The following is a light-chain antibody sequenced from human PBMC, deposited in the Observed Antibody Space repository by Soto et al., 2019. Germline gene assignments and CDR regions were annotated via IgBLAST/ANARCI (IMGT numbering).Light chain of an antibody. CDR3: QQYDGAPLT. V-gene: IGKV3-20*01. J-gene: IGKJ3*01. CDR1: QTLSINS. Sequence: EIVLTQSPDALSLSPGERATLFCRASQTLSINSLAWYVQKPGQAPRLLLYAASTRDTSIPDRFNGSGSGTDFALTINRLEPEEVEVYYCQQYDGAPLTFDPVTKVYVK. CDR2: AAS.